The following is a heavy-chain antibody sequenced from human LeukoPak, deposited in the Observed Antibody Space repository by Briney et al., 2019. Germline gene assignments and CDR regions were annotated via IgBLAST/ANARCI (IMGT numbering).Heavy chain of an antibody. V-gene: IGHV3-30*02. CDR2: IRYDGSNK. CDR1: GFTFRSYG. CDR3: AKGGSNNWSFDN. D-gene: IGHD1-1*01. J-gene: IGHJ4*02. Sequence: GGSLRLSCAASGFTFRSYGMHWVRQAPGKGLEWVAFIRYDGSNKYYADSVKGRFTISRDNSKNTLYLQMNSLRPEDTAVYYCAKGGSNNWSFDNWGQGTLVTVSS.